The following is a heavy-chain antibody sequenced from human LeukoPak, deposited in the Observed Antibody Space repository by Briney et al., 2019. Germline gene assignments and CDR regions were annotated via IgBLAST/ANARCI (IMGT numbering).Heavy chain of an antibody. D-gene: IGHD2-15*01. CDR1: GESLNSYY. CDR2: IYESGST. Sequence: PSETLSLTCAVYGESLNSYYLSWIRQPPGKGLEWIGEIYESGSTEYNPSLKSRVTISMVPSKQQFSLSLTSVTAADTAVYYCARGAWATRLGSWGLGTPVIVS. J-gene: IGHJ4*02. CDR3: ARGAWATRLGS. V-gene: IGHV4-34*01.